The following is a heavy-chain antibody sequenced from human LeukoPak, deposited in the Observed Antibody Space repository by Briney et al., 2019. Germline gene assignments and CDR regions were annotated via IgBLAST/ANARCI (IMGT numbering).Heavy chain of an antibody. CDR3: ARDYRRASGTYDY. V-gene: IGHV3-21*01. D-gene: IGHD1-26*01. Sequence: GGSLRLSCAASGFTFSTYSMNWVRQAPGKGLEWVSSIISSSTYIYYADSVKGRFTVSRDNAKNSLYLQMNSLRAEDTAVYYCARDYRRASGTYDYWGQGTLVTVSS. CDR1: GFTFSTYS. CDR2: IISSSTYI. J-gene: IGHJ4*02.